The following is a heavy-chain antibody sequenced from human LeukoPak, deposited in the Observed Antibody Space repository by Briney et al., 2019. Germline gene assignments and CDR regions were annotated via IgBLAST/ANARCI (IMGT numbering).Heavy chain of an antibody. J-gene: IGHJ4*02. CDR3: AKETEQWLAPGGY. D-gene: IGHD6-19*01. CDR1: GFTFSSYA. V-gene: IGHV3-30-3*01. CDR2: ISYDGSNK. Sequence: GGSLRLSCAASGFTFSSYAMHWVRQAPGKGLEWVAVISYDGSNKYYADSVKGRFTISRGNSKNTLYLQMNSLRAEDTAVYYCAKETEQWLAPGGYWGQGTLVTVSS.